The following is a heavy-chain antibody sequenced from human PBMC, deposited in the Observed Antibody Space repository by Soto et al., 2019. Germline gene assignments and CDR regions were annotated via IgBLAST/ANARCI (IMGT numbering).Heavy chain of an antibody. D-gene: IGHD1-1*01. CDR3: ARGKGMEENYYYYGMDV. CDR1: GYSFSTHS. CDR2: INGGNGNT. Sequence: GASVKVSCKASGYSFSTHSIHWVRQAPGQGLEWMGWINGGNGNTKYSQKFRDRVTITRDASASTGYMELSSLRSEDTAVYYCARGKGMEENYYYYGMDVWGKWTKVTVSS. J-gene: IGHJ6*04. V-gene: IGHV1-3*01.